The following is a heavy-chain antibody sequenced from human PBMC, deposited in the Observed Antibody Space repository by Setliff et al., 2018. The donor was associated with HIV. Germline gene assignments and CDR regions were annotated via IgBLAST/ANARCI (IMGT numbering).Heavy chain of an antibody. Sequence: PSETLSLTCDVSGFSISSRYYWGWIRQSPGKGLEWIGNIYHTGSSNYNPSLKSRVTISVDTSRNQFSLRLSSVTAADTAVYYCARSIVPVASGYYYFEYWGQGTLVTVSS. CDR2: IYHTGSS. J-gene: IGHJ4*02. V-gene: IGHV4-38-2*01. CDR1: GFSISSRYY. D-gene: IGHD3-3*01. CDR3: ARSIVPVASGYYYFEY.